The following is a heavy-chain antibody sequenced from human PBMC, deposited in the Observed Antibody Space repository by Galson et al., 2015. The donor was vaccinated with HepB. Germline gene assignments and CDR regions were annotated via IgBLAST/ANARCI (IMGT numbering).Heavy chain of an antibody. CDR1: GFTFSSYA. CDR2: ISGSGGST. V-gene: IGHV3-23*01. CDR3: AKDFYDSSGYNFGDAFDI. D-gene: IGHD3-22*01. J-gene: IGHJ3*02. Sequence: SLRLSCAASGFTFSSYAMSWVRQAPGKGLEWVSAISGSGGSTYYADSVKGRFTISRDNSKNTLYLQMNSLRAEDTAVYYCAKDFYDSSGYNFGDAFDIWGQGTMVTVSS.